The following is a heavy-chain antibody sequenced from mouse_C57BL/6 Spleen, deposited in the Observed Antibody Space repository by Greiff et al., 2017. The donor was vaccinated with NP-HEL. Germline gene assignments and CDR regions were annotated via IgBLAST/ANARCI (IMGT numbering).Heavy chain of an antibody. CDR3: AWIYDGYYGFAY. Sequence: QVQLQQPGAELVKPGASVKMSCKASGYTFTSYWITWVKQRPGQGLEWIGDIYPGSGSTNYNEKFKSKATLTVDTSSSTAYMQLSSLTSEDSAVYYCAWIYDGYYGFAYWGQGTLVTVSA. J-gene: IGHJ3*01. CDR2: IYPGSGST. CDR1: GYTFTSYW. D-gene: IGHD2-3*01. V-gene: IGHV1-55*01.